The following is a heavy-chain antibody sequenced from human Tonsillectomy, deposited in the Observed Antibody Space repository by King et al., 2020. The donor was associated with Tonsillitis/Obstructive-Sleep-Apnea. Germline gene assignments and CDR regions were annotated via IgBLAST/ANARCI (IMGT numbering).Heavy chain of an antibody. CDR2: INPNSGGT. CDR1: GYTFTGYY. D-gene: IGHD3-16*01. J-gene: IGHJ4*02. Sequence: QLVQSGAEVKKPGASVKVSCKASGYTFTGYYMHWVRQAPGQGREWMGRINPNSGGTNYAQKFQGRVTMTRDTSISTAYMELSRLRSDDTVGYYCAGEKRGGERLFDYWGQGTLVTVSS. CDR3: AGEKRGGERLFDY. V-gene: IGHV1-2*05.